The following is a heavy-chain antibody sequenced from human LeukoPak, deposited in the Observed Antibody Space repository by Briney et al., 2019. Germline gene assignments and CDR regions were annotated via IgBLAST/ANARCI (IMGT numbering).Heavy chain of an antibody. V-gene: IGHV3-23*01. J-gene: IGHJ6*03. Sequence: GGSLRLSCAVSGFTFSSCGMSWVRRAPGKGLEWVSATTGTGGSTDYADSVKGRFTISRDNSKNSLYLQMNSLGAEDTAVYYCATRYCTIPACRASSYHCMDNWGKGTTVTVSS. CDR1: GFTFSSCG. CDR2: TTGTGGST. CDR3: ATRYCTIPACRASSYHCMDN. D-gene: IGHD2-8*01.